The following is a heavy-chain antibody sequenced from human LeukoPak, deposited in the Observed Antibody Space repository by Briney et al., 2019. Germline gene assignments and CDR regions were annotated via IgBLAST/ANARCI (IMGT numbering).Heavy chain of an antibody. CDR1: GLTFNNYW. CDR3: ASALWFGELCFGN. Sequence: GGSLRLSCAASGLTFNNYWMTWVRQAPGKGLEWVAHIKEDGSEKYYLHSVKGRFTISRDNANYSLYLQMDSLRAEDTAVYYCASALWFGELCFGNWGQGTLVTVSS. V-gene: IGHV3-7*01. J-gene: IGHJ4*02. D-gene: IGHD3-10*01. CDR2: IKEDGSEK.